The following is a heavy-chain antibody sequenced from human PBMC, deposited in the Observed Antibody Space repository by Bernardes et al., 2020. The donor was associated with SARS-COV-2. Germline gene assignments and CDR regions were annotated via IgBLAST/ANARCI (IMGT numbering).Heavy chain of an antibody. CDR2: IKYDGTEK. V-gene: IGHV3-7*03. CDR1: GFTFSSQW. CDR3: ARSNWLDS. Sequence: GGSLRLSCAASGFTFSSQWMTWVRQAPGKGLEWVANIKYDGTEKFYVDSVKGRFTISRDNAQNSLYLEMNSLRAEDTAVYYCARSNWLDSWGQGTLVIVSS. J-gene: IGHJ5*01.